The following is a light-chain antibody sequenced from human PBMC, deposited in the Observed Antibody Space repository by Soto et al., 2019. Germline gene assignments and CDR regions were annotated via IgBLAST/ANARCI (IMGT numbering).Light chain of an antibody. Sequence: ETVMTQSPATLSVSPGERVTLSCRASQSVSSNLALYQQKPGQAPRLLVYGASTRATGIPARFSGSGSGTEFTLTISSLQSEDFAVYYCQQSNNWPKTFGQGTKVEIK. CDR3: QQSNNWPKT. V-gene: IGKV3-15*01. CDR1: QSVSSN. CDR2: GAS. J-gene: IGKJ1*01.